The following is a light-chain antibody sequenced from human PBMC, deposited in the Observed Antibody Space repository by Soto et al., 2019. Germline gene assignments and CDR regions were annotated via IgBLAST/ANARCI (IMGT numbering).Light chain of an antibody. CDR1: QSVSSSY. J-gene: IGKJ1*01. CDR2: GAS. V-gene: IGKV3-20*01. CDR3: QQYGSSSWT. Sequence: ILLTQSPGTLSLSPGERATLSSIASQSVSSSYLAWYQQKPGQAPRLLIYGASSRATGIPDRFSGSGSGTDFTLTISRLEPEDFAVYYCQQYGSSSWTFGQGTKVDIK.